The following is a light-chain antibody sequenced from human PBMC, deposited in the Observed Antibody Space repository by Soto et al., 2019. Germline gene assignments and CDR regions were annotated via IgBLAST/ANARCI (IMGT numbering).Light chain of an antibody. J-gene: IGKJ4*01. Sequence: DIQMTQSASTLSASVGARVTITCRASQGISSSLAWYKQRAGKAPKFMSYAAPTLQSGAPSRFSGSGSGTEFALTISSLKPEDSATYYCQQLKSYPLTFGGGTKVDIK. CDR2: AAP. CDR1: QGISSS. V-gene: IGKV1-9*01. CDR3: QQLKSYPLT.